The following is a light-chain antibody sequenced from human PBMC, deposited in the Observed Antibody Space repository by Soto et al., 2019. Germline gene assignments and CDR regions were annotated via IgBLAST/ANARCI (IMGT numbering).Light chain of an antibody. CDR1: QSIDIY. J-gene: IGKJ1*01. V-gene: IGKV1-39*01. Sequence: DIQMTQSPFSLSASVGDRVTITCRASQSIDIYLNWYQQKPGRAPNLLIYAASSLQSGVPSRFSGRGSGTDFTLTITTLQPEDFATYYCQQTYNTLWTFGQGTKVEVK. CDR2: AAS. CDR3: QQTYNTLWT.